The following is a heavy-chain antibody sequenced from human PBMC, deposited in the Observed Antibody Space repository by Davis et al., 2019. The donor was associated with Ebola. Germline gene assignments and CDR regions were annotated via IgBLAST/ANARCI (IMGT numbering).Heavy chain of an antibody. CDR2: INHSGST. V-gene: IGHV4-34*01. CDR1: GGSFSGYY. CDR3: ARRSYSSSLIDS. Sequence: MPSETLSLTCAVYGGSFSGYYWTWIRQPPGKGLEWIGEINHSGSTNYNPSLKSRLIISVDTSKNQFSLQLNSVTAADTAVYFCARRSYSSSLIDSWGQGSLVTVSS. D-gene: IGHD6-13*01. J-gene: IGHJ4*02.